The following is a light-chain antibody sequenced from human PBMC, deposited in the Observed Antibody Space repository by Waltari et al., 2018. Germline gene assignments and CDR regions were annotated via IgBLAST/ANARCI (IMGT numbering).Light chain of an antibody. Sequence: QSALTQPPSASGAPGQSVTISCTGTSSDVGVYNYVSWYQQHPGEAPKLLIYEVSKRPSGVPDRFYGPKSGNTASLPVSGLQAEDEGDYYCSSYAGRNTLFGGGTKLTVL. CDR1: SSDVGVYNY. J-gene: IGLJ2*01. V-gene: IGLV2-8*01. CDR2: EVS. CDR3: SSYAGRNTL.